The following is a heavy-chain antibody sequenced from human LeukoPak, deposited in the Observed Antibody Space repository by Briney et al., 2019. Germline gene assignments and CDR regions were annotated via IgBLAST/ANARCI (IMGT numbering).Heavy chain of an antibody. D-gene: IGHD3-3*01. J-gene: IGHJ6*03. Sequence: PSETLSLSCAVYGGSFSGYYWNWIRQSPGKGLEWIGEVNHSGTPNYNPSVKSRVSMSVDTSKNQFSLKLSSVTAADTAVYYCARVIGVVNPYYYYYYMDVWGKGTTVTVSS. V-gene: IGHV4-34*01. CDR3: ARVIGVVNPYYYYYYMDV. CDR1: GGSFSGYY. CDR2: VNHSGTP.